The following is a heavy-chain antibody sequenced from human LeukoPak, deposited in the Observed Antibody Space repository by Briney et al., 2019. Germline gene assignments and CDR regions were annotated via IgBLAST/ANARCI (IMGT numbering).Heavy chain of an antibody. D-gene: IGHD3-10*02. Sequence: SGGSLRLSCAASGFTFSSYEMNWVRQAPGKGLEWVSYISSSSSTIYYADSVKGRFTISRDNAKNSLYLQMSSLRAEDTAVYYCAELGITMIGGVWGKGTTVTISS. J-gene: IGHJ6*04. CDR3: AELGITMIGGV. V-gene: IGHV3-48*03. CDR1: GFTFSSYE. CDR2: ISSSSSTI.